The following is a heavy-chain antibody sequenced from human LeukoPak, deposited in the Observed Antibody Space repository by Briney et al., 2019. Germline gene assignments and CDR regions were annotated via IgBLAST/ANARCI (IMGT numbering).Heavy chain of an antibody. D-gene: IGHD2-21*02. V-gene: IGHV4-4*07. Sequence: PSETLSLTCTVSGGSISSYYWTWIRQPAGKGPEWIGRIHTSGSTNYNPSLKSRANMSVDTSKNQFSLKLSSVTAADTAVYYCARVTDPRYNWFDPWGQGTLVTVSS. CDR2: IHTSGST. J-gene: IGHJ5*02. CDR3: ARVTDPRYNWFDP. CDR1: GGSISSYY.